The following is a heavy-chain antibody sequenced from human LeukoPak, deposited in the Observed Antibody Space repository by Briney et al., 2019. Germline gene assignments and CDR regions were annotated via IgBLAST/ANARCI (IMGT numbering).Heavy chain of an antibody. Sequence: PSETLSLTCAVYGVSFSGYYWSWIRQPPGKGLEWIGEINHSGSTNYNPSLKSRVTISVDTSKNQFSLKLSSVTAADTAVYYCARGITIFGVVISRLYYFDYWGQGTLVTVSS. CDR1: GVSFSGYY. D-gene: IGHD3-3*01. CDR2: INHSGST. J-gene: IGHJ4*02. CDR3: ARGITIFGVVISRLYYFDY. V-gene: IGHV4-34*01.